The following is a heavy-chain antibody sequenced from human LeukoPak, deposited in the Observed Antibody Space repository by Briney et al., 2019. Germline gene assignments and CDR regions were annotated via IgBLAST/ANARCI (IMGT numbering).Heavy chain of an antibody. J-gene: IGHJ3*02. CDR3: ARGHDSSGYYNAFDI. Sequence: GGSLRLSCAASGFTVSSNFMSWVRQAPGKGLEWVSVIYNGGNTYYADSVKGRFIISRDNAKNSLYLQMNSLRAEDTALYHCARGHDSSGYYNAFDIWGQGTMVTVSS. CDR1: GFTVSSNF. D-gene: IGHD3-22*01. CDR2: IYNGGNT. V-gene: IGHV3-66*01.